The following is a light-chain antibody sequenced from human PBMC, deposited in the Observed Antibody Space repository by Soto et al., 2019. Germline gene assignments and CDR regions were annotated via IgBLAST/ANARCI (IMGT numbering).Light chain of an antibody. V-gene: IGLV2-23*02. CDR2: EVS. Sequence: HSALTQPASVSGSPGQSITISCTGTSSDVGSYNLVSWYQQHPGKAPKLMIYEVSKRPSGVSNRFSGSKSGNTASLTISGLQAEDEADYYCCSYAGSSTYYVFGTGNKVTVL. J-gene: IGLJ1*01. CDR3: CSYAGSSTYYV. CDR1: SSDVGSYNL.